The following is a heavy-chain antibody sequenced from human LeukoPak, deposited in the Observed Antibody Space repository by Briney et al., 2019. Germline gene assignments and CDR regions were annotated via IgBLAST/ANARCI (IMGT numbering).Heavy chain of an antibody. CDR1: GFTFSSYE. CDR3: ARGSSANGRYYFDY. J-gene: IGHJ4*02. D-gene: IGHD2-2*01. CDR2: ISSSGSTI. Sequence: GGSLRLSCAASGFTFSSYEMNWVRQAPGKGLEWVSYISSSGSTIYYADSVKGRFTISRDNAKNSLYLQMNSLRAEDTAVYYCARGSSANGRYYFDYWGQGTLVTVSS. V-gene: IGHV3-48*03.